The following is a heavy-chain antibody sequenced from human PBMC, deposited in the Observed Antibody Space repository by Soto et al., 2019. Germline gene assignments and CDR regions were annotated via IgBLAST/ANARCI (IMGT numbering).Heavy chain of an antibody. CDR2: IIPIFGTA. J-gene: IGHJ4*02. CDR1: GGTFSSYA. CDR3: ARGVVRGDEGGRNYFDY. D-gene: IGHD3-10*01. Sequence: GASVKVSCKASGGTFSSYAISWVRQAPGQGLEWMGGIIPIFGTANYAQKFQGRVTITADKSTSTAYMELSSLRSEDTAVYYCARGVVRGDEGGRNYFDYWGQGTLVTVSS. V-gene: IGHV1-69*06.